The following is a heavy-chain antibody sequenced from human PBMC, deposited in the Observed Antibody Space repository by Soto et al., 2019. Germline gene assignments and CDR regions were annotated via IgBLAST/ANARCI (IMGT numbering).Heavy chain of an antibody. J-gene: IGHJ4*02. CDR1: GYTFTSYD. V-gene: IGHV1-8*01. D-gene: IGHD3-16*02. CDR2: MNPNSGNT. CDR3: ARGYYDCVWGSYRPSGYFDY. Sequence: ASVKVSCKASGYTFTSYDINWVRQATGQGLEWMGWMNPNSGNTGYAQKFQGRVTMTRNTSISTAYMELSSLRSEDTAVYYCARGYYDCVWGSYRPSGYFDYWGQGTLVTVSS.